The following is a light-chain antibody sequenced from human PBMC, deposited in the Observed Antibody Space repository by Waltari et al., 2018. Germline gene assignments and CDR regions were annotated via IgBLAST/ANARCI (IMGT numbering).Light chain of an antibody. Sequence: SYVLTQSPSVSVAPGQTARISCGGDNIGSKSVHWYQQKSGQATLLVVFDNDDRPAGIPERFSGANSGNTASLTISRVEAGDEADYYCQVWDNNSDHWVFGGGTKLTVL. CDR3: QVWDNNSDHWV. CDR1: NIGSKS. J-gene: IGLJ3*02. V-gene: IGLV3-21*02. CDR2: DND.